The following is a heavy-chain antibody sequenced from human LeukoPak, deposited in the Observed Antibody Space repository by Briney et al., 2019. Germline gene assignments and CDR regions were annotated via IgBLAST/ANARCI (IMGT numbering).Heavy chain of an antibody. CDR1: GFTFNGYS. CDR3: ARVLRYDNSGHDSFDI. CDR2: ISFDAANE. D-gene: IGHD3-22*01. V-gene: IGHV3-30*03. Sequence: GGSLRLSCVASGFTFNGYSMHWLRQAPGKGLEWVAIISFDAANEYYADSLKGRFSISRDSSENTVCLQMNSLRAEDTAVYYCARVLRYDNSGHDSFDIWGQGTMVTVSS. J-gene: IGHJ3*02.